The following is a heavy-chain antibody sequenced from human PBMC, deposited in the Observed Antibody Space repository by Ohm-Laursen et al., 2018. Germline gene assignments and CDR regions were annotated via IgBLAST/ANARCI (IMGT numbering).Heavy chain of an antibody. Sequence: SVNVSCKASGYTFTSYDINWVRQATGQGLEWMGWMNPNSGNTGYAQKFQGRVTMTRNTSISTAYMELSSLRSEDPAVYYCARGRGVRIQLWLPYWGQGTLVTVSS. CDR2: MNPNSGNT. CDR1: GYTFTSYD. J-gene: IGHJ4*02. CDR3: ARGRGVRIQLWLPY. V-gene: IGHV1-8*01. D-gene: IGHD5-18*01.